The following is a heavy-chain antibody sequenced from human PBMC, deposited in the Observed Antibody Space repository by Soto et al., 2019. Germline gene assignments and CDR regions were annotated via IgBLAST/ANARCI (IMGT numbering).Heavy chain of an antibody. CDR2: INHSGST. V-gene: IGHV4-34*01. J-gene: IGHJ6*03. CDR3: AREVLPYDILTGPKDYYYYMDV. CDR1: GGSFSGYY. Sequence: PSETLSLTCAVYGGSFSGYYWSWIRQPPGKGLEWIGEINHSGSTNYNPSLKSRVSISVDTSKNQFSLKLSSVTAADTAVYYCAREVLPYDILTGPKDYYYYMDVWGKGTTVTVSS. D-gene: IGHD3-9*01.